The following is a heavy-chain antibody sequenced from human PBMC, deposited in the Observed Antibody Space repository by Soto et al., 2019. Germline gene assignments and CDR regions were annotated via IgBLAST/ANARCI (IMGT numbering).Heavy chain of an antibody. CDR2: ISGSGGST. CDR3: AHTSTIFGASGY. CDR1: GFTFSSYA. Sequence: PGGSLRLSCAASGFTFSSYAMSWVRQAPGKGLEWVSAISGSGGSTYYADSVKGRFTISRDNSKNTLYLQMNSLRAEDTAVYYCAHTSTIFGASGYWGQGTLVTVSS. J-gene: IGHJ4*02. D-gene: IGHD3-3*01. V-gene: IGHV3-23*01.